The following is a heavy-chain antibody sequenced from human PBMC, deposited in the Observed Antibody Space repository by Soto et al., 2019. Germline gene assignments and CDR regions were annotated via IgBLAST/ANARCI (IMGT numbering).Heavy chain of an antibody. CDR2: IIPLLGMT. CDR1: GDTFSTHT. Sequence: HVQLLQSGAEVKKPGSSVKVSCHASGDTFSTHTITWVRQAPGQGLEWVGRIIPLLGMTDYAQRFQSRITLTADKSTSTAYLGLSGLRPEGTARYCCAREQYCSVATCFGYTDVWGTGTAVTVSS. CDR3: AREQYCSVATCFGYTDV. V-gene: IGHV1-69*08. D-gene: IGHD2-15*01. J-gene: IGHJ6*03.